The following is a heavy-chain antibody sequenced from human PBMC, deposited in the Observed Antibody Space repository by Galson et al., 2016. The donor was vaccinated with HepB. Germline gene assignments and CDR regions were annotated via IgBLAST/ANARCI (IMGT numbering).Heavy chain of an antibody. CDR3: AKDLYSGAWYHYFDP. J-gene: IGHJ5*02. Sequence: SLRLSCAASGFTVSDCGMHWVRQAPGKGLEWVAMISYDDNKYYLDSVKGRSTTSRDSSRNTLYLQVDSLTVDDTALYYCAKDLYSGAWYHYFDPWGHGTLVTVSS. CDR2: ISYDDNK. CDR1: GFTVSDCG. V-gene: IGHV3-30*18. D-gene: IGHD6-19*01.